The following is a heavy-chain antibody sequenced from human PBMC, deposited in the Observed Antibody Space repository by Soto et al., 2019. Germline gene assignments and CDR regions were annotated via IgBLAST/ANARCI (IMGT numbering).Heavy chain of an antibody. CDR2: INPNSGGT. CDR3: ARDTSPVVLVAARLWFDP. J-gene: IGHJ5*02. V-gene: IGHV1-2*02. CDR1: GYTFTGYY. Sequence: ASVKVSCKASGYTFTGYYMHWVRQAPGQGLEWMGWINPNSGGTNYAQKFQGRVTMTRDTSISTAYMELSRLRSDDTAVYYCARDTSPVVLVAARLWFDPWGQGTLVTVSS. D-gene: IGHD2-15*01.